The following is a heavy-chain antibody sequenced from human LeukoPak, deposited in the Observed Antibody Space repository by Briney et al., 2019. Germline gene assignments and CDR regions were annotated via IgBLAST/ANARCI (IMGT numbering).Heavy chain of an antibody. Sequence: GGSLRLSCAASGFTFSGYAMSWVRQAPGKGLEWVSTISGSGGSTYYADSVKGRFTISRDNSKNTLYLQMNSLRAEDTAVYYCAKELSSRPGYYYYYIDVWGKGTTVTVSS. CDR2: ISGSGGST. CDR3: AKELSSRPGYYYYYIDV. CDR1: GFTFSGYA. D-gene: IGHD2-15*01. V-gene: IGHV3-23*01. J-gene: IGHJ6*03.